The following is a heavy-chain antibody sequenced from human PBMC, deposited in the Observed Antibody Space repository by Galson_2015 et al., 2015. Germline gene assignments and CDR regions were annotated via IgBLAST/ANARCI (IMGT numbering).Heavy chain of an antibody. V-gene: IGHV3-11*01. CDR3: ARDGSQQLVHWYFDL. Sequence: SLRLSCAASGFTFSDYYMSWIRQAPGKGLEWVSYISSSGSTIYYADSVKGRFTISRDNAKNSLYLQVDSLRAEDTAVYYCARDGSQQLVHWYFDLWGRGTLVTVSS. J-gene: IGHJ2*01. CDR2: ISSSGSTI. D-gene: IGHD6-6*01. CDR1: GFTFSDYY.